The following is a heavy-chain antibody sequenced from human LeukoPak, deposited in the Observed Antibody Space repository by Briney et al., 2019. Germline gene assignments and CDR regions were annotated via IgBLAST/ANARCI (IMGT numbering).Heavy chain of an antibody. CDR2: IYYSGST. D-gene: IGHD3-3*01. Sequence: PSETLSLTCTVSGGSISSGDYYWSWIRQPPGKGLEWIGYIYYSGSTYYNPSLKSRVTISVDTSKNQFSLKLSSVTAADTAVYYWARVHVFWGGDGFAPGGREPLVTVPS. CDR1: GGSISSGDYY. J-gene: IGHJ5*02. CDR3: ARVHVFWGGDGFAP. V-gene: IGHV4-30-4*08.